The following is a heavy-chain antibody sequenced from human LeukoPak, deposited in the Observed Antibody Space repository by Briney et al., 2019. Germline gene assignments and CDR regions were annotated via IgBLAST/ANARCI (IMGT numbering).Heavy chain of an antibody. CDR2: MYYSESS. Sequence: PSETLSLTCTVSGGSFRGYYWSWIRQPPGKGLEWIGYMYYSESSNYNPSLKSRVTMSVDTSKNQFSLKLSSVTAADTAVYYCAGGYCGGDCYHYYYYYYMDVWGKGTTVTISS. V-gene: IGHV4-59*12. D-gene: IGHD2-21*02. CDR1: GGSFRGYY. CDR3: AGGYCGGDCYHYYYYYYMDV. J-gene: IGHJ6*03.